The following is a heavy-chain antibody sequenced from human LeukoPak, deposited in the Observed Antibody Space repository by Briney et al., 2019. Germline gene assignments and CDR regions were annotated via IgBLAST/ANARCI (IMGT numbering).Heavy chain of an antibody. J-gene: IGHJ4*02. Sequence: SKTLSLTCAVYGGSFSGYYWSWIRQPPGKGLEWIGEINHSGSTNYNPSLKSRVTISVDTSKKQFFLKLSSVTAADTAVYYCARGNAVTTWNYWGQGTLVTVSS. CDR1: GGSFSGYY. D-gene: IGHD4-17*01. CDR2: INHSGST. V-gene: IGHV4-34*01. CDR3: ARGNAVTTWNY.